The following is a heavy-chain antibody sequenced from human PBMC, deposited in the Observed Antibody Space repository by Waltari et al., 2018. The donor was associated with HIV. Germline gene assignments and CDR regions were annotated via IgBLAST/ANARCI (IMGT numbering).Heavy chain of an antibody. Sequence: EVQVLESGGGLVQPGGSLRLSCAASGFPFSRYAMSWVRQAQGKGLEWVSAISGSGGSTYYADSVKGRFTISRDNSKNTLYLQMNSLRAEDTAVYYCANPNAEDYWGQGTLVTVSS. J-gene: IGHJ4*02. V-gene: IGHV3-23*01. CDR1: GFPFSRYA. CDR2: ISGSGGST. D-gene: IGHD7-27*01. CDR3: ANPNAEDY.